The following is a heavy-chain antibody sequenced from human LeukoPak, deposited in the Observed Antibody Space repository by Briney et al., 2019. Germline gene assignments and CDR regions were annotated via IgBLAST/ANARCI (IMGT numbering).Heavy chain of an antibody. CDR3: ARGGGYCSNISCSGFDY. CDR2: IYYSGST. J-gene: IGHJ4*02. D-gene: IGHD2-2*03. CDR1: GGSISSGDYY. Sequence: SETLSLTCTVSGGSISSGDYYWSWIRQPPGKGLEWIGYIYYSGSTYYNPSLKSRVTISVDTSKNQFSLKLSSVTAADTAVYYCARGGGYCSNISCSGFDYWGQGTLVTVSS. V-gene: IGHV4-30-4*08.